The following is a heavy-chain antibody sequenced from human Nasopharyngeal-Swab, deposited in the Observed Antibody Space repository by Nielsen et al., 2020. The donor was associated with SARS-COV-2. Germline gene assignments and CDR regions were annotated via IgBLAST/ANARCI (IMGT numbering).Heavy chain of an antibody. CDR2: IYSGGST. Sequence: GESLKISCAASGFTFSGSAMHWVRQAPGKGLEWVSVIYSGGSTYYADSVKGRFTISRDNSKNTLYLQMNSLRAEDTAVYYCASARSGYSYGPGYYYYGMDVWGQGTTVTVSS. J-gene: IGHJ6*02. CDR3: ASARSGYSYGPGYYYYGMDV. D-gene: IGHD5-18*01. V-gene: IGHV3-53*01. CDR1: GFTFSGSA.